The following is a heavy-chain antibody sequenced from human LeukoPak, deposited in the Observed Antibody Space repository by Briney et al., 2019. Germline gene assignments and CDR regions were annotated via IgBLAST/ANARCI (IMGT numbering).Heavy chain of an antibody. CDR1: GGSVSSYY. Sequence: SETLSLTCTVSGGSVSSYYWSWIRQPPGKGLEWIGEIYHSGSTNYNPSLKSRVTISVDKSKNQFSLKLSSVTAADTAVYYCARRSSGSYNYWGQGTLVTVSS. D-gene: IGHD1-26*01. CDR2: IYHSGST. J-gene: IGHJ4*02. CDR3: ARRSSGSYNY. V-gene: IGHV4-59*02.